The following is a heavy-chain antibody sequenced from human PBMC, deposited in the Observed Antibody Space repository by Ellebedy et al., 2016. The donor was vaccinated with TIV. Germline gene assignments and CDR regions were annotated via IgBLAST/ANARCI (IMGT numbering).Heavy chain of an antibody. CDR1: GASVSTSY. D-gene: IGHD2-21*01. Sequence: MPSETLSLTCTVSGASVSTSYWSWIRQAPGRGLEWIGYIYDMGGIGSTNYIPSLTSRVIISGDTSKNQLSLSLTSLTAADTAVYYCARGVMGYYSSGMDVWGQGTTVTVSS. V-gene: IGHV4-59*02. J-gene: IGHJ6*02. CDR3: ARGVMGYYSSGMDV. CDR2: IYDMGGIGST.